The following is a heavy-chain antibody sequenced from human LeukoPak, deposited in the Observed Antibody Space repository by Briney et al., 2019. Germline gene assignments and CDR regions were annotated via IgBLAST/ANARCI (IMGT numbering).Heavy chain of an antibody. Sequence: GGSLRLSCAASGFTFSSYEMNWVRQAPGKGLEWVSYISSSGSTIYYADSVKGRFTISRDNAKNSLYLQMNSLRAEDTAVYYCARGDATGLYYFDYWDQGTLVTVSS. J-gene: IGHJ4*02. CDR1: GFTFSSYE. V-gene: IGHV3-48*03. CDR3: ARGDATGLYYFDY. CDR2: ISSSGSTI. D-gene: IGHD5-24*01.